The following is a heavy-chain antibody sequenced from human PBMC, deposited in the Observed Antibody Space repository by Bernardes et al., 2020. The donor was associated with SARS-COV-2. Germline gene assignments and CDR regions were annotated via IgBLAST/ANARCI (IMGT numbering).Heavy chain of an antibody. CDR1: GFTFDDYA. Sequence: GGSLRLSCAASGFTFDDYAMHWVRQGPGKGLEWVSSIIWNSGLIGYADSVKGRFTISRDNAKNSLYLQMNSLRAEDTALYYCAKAPPEGYGDYRANYYGMDVWGQGTTVTVSS. CDR2: IIWNSGLI. V-gene: IGHV3-9*01. J-gene: IGHJ6*02. D-gene: IGHD4-17*01. CDR3: AKAPPEGYGDYRANYYGMDV.